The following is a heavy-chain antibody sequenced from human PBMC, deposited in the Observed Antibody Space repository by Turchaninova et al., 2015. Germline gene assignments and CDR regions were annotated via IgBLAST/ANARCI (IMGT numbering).Heavy chain of an antibody. V-gene: IGHV1-2*06. J-gene: IGHJ4*02. Sequence: QVQLVQSGAEVKKPGASVKVSCKDAGYTFNGSYVNGVRQAPGQGLEWMGLINPNSGGTNYAQKFQGRVTMTRDTSISTAYMELSRLRSDDTAVYYCARGLGYCSGGSCYDDYWGQGTLVTVSS. CDR3: ARGLGYCSGGSCYDDY. D-gene: IGHD2-15*01. CDR1: GYTFNGSY. CDR2: INPNSGGT.